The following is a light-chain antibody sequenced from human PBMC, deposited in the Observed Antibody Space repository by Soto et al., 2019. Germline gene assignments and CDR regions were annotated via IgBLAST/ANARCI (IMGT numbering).Light chain of an antibody. CDR3: QNFGDSPFT. Sequence: EVVLMQSPDTLSLSPGERATLSCRASESISSHYIAWYQHKPGQAPRLLIFGASTRATGIPDRFSGSWSGTDFTLTISRLEPEDFEMYYCQNFGDSPFTFGPGTKVDIK. CDR2: GAS. CDR1: ESISSHY. V-gene: IGKV3-20*01. J-gene: IGKJ3*01.